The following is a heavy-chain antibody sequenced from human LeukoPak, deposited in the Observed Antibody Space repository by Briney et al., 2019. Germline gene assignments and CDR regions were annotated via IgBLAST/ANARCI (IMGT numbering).Heavy chain of an antibody. CDR3: AKDRGDSSGYYSYYFDY. Sequence: GGSPRLSCAASGFTFSSYAMSWVRQAPGKGLEWVSAISGSGGSTYYADSVKGRFTISRDNSKNTLYLQMNSLRAEDTAVYYCAKDRGDSSGYYSYYFDYWGQGTLVTVSS. D-gene: IGHD3-22*01. J-gene: IGHJ4*02. CDR1: GFTFSSYA. V-gene: IGHV3-23*01. CDR2: ISGSGGST.